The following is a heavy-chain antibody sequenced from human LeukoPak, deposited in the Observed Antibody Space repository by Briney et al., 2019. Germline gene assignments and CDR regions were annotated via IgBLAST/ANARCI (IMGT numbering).Heavy chain of an antibody. CDR1: GGTFSSYP. J-gene: IGHJ4*02. D-gene: IGHD2-2*01. V-gene: IGHV1-69*13. Sequence: SVKVSCKASGGTFSSYPISWLRQTPGQGLEWMGGIIPIFGTANYAQKFQDRVTITADESTSTAYMELSSLRSEDTAVYYCARARQLLFFSDFDYWGQGTLVTVSS. CDR3: ARARQLLFFSDFDY. CDR2: IIPIFGTA.